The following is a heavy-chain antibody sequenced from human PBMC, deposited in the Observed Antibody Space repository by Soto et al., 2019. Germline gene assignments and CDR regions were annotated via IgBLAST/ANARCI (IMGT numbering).Heavy chain of an antibody. V-gene: IGHV4-31*02. CDR2: IYYSGST. J-gene: IGHJ4*02. CDR1: GGSISSGGYY. D-gene: IGHD3-22*01. Sequence: SETLSLTCSVSGGSISSGGYYWSWIRQHPGKGLEWIGYIYYSGSTYYNPSLKSRVTISVDTSKDQFSLKLSSVTAADTAVYYCARLGEYDSSGYYYVYYFDYWGQGTLVTVS. CDR3: ARLGEYDSSGYYYVYYFDY.